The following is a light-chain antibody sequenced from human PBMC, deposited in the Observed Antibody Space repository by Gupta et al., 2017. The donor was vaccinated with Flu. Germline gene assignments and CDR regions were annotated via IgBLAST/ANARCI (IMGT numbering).Light chain of an antibody. CDR2: EVS. Sequence: QSALPQPASVSGSPGQSITISCTGTSSDVGGYNYVSWYQQHPGKAPKLMIYEVSNRPSGVSNRFSGSKSGNTASLTISGLQAEDEADYYCSSYTSSSPWVFGGGTKLTVL. CDR1: SSDVGGYNY. CDR3: SSYTSSSPWV. V-gene: IGLV2-14*01. J-gene: IGLJ3*02.